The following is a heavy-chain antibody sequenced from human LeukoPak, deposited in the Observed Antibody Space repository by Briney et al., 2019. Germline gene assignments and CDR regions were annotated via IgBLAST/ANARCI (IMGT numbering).Heavy chain of an antibody. J-gene: IGHJ4*02. D-gene: IGHD1-7*01. V-gene: IGHV4-34*01. CDR2: IDHSGST. Sequence: SETLSLTCAVYVGSFSGYYWTWIRQAPGKGLEWIGEIDHSGSTKCNPSLKSRVTISVDTYKNQFSLKLTSVTAADTAVYYCARAGQSNWNYDYWGPGTLVTVSS. CDR3: ARAGQSNWNYDY. CDR1: VGSFSGYY.